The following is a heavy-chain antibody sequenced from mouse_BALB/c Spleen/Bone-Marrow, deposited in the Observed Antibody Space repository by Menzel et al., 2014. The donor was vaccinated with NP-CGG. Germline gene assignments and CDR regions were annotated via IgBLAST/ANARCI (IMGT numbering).Heavy chain of an antibody. D-gene: IGHD2-14*01. J-gene: IGHJ4*01. CDR3: ATDRYDEDYAMDY. Sequence: EVQVVESGPELVKPGASVKISCKASGYSFTDYYMHWVKQSHVKSLEWIGRINPYNGVTSYNQNFKDKASLTVDKSSTTAYMELHSLTSEDSAVYYCATDRYDEDYAMDYWGQGTSVTVSS. V-gene: IGHV1-31*01. CDR1: GYSFTDYY. CDR2: INPYNGVT.